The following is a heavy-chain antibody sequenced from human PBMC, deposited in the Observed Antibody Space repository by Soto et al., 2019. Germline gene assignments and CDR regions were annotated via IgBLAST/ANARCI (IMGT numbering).Heavy chain of an antibody. CDR3: ASHTIAFYNWFDP. V-gene: IGHV4-39*01. D-gene: IGHD3-3*02. Sequence: QLQLQESGPGLVKPSETLSLTCTVSGGSISSSSYYWGWIRQPPGKGLEWIGSIYYSGSTYYNPSLKTRDTISVDTSKNQFSLKVRSVTAADTAVYYCASHTIAFYNWFDPWGQGTLVTVSS. CDR2: IYYSGST. CDR1: GGSISSSSYY. J-gene: IGHJ5*02.